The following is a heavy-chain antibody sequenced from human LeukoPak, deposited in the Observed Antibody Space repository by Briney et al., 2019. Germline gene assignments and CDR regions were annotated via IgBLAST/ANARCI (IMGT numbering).Heavy chain of an antibody. J-gene: IGHJ4*02. V-gene: IGHV3-74*01. Sequence: AGSLRLSCAASGFTFSSYWMHCVRQAPGKGLVWVSRINSDGSSTSYADSVKGRFTISRDNAKNTLYLQLNSLRAADTAVYCCVRVVTLDCWGQGTLVTVSS. CDR3: VRVVTLDC. D-gene: IGHD4-23*01. CDR1: GFTFSSYW. CDR2: INSDGSST.